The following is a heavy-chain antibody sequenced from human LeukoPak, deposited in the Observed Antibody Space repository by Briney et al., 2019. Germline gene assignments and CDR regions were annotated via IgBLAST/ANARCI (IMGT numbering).Heavy chain of an antibody. J-gene: IGHJ6*02. V-gene: IGHV3-7*01. Sequence: GGSLRLSCAASGFSISDSWMSWVRQALGKGLEWVANMNQDGREKDYVASVKGRFTNSRDNARDSLYLQMGSLRAQDTAVYYCATYTHWVAGDVWGQGTTVTVSS. D-gene: IGHD3-16*01. CDR1: GFSISDSW. CDR2: MNQDGREK. CDR3: ATYTHWVAGDV.